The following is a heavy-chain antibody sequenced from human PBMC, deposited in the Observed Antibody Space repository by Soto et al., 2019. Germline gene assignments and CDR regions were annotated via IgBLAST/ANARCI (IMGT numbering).Heavy chain of an antibody. Sequence: SETLSLTCTVSGGSISSSSYYWGWIRQPPGKGLEWIGSIYYSGSTYYNPSLKSRVTISVDTSKNQFSLKLSSVTAADTAVYYCARKLLWFGESIFYNYYGMDVWGQGTTVT. V-gene: IGHV4-39*01. CDR1: GGSISSSSYY. CDR3: ARKLLWFGESIFYNYYGMDV. CDR2: IYYSGST. J-gene: IGHJ6*02. D-gene: IGHD3-10*01.